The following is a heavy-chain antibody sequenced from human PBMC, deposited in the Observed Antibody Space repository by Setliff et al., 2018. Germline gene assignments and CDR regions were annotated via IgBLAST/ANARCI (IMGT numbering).Heavy chain of an antibody. Sequence: GASVKVSCKASGYSFTSYYMYWVRQAPGQGLEWMGTINTGGGSASIVDQFQGRVTMTTDTSTGTAYLELRSLTSDDTAVYYCSKLVRYCTTTACQGASGAEFWGQGTLVTVSS. J-gene: IGHJ4*02. D-gene: IGHD2-8*01. V-gene: IGHV1-46*01. CDR1: GYSFTSYY. CDR2: INTGGGSA. CDR3: SKLVRYCTTTACQGASGAEF.